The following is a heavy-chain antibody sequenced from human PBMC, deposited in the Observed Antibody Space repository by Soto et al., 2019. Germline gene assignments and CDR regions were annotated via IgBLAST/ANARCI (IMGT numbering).Heavy chain of an antibody. D-gene: IGHD5-12*01. CDR1: GFTFSSYG. CDR3: ARDRDIVATISPGSTEALNPSGGFDY. J-gene: IGHJ4*02. Sequence: QVQLVESGGGVVQPGRSLRLSCAASGFTFSSYGMHWVRQAPGKGLEWVAVIWYDGSNKYYADSVKGRFTISRDNSKNTLYLXXNXLXXEDTAVYYCARDRDIVATISPGSTEALNPSGGFDYWGQGTLVTVSS. CDR2: IWYDGSNK. V-gene: IGHV3-33*01.